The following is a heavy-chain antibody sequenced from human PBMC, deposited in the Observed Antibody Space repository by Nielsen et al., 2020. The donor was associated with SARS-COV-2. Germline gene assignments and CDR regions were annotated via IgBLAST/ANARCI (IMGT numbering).Heavy chain of an antibody. D-gene: IGHD1-14*01. CDR2: ISYDGSNK. CDR3: AKDITGGSYPFFDY. J-gene: IGHJ4*02. CDR1: GFTFSSYG. V-gene: IGHV3-30*18. Sequence: GGSLRLSCAASGFTFSSYGMHWVRQAPGKGLEWVAVISYDGSNKYYADSVKGRFTISRDNSKNTLYLQMNSLRAEDTAVYYCAKDITGGSYPFFDYWGQGTLVTVSS.